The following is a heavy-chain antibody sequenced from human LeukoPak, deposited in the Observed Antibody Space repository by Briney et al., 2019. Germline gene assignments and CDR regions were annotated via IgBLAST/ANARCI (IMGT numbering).Heavy chain of an antibody. CDR3: ARGWVYYYDSSGYYDHDAFDI. CDR2: IYYSGST. J-gene: IGHJ3*02. D-gene: IGHD3-22*01. CDR1: GGSISSGDYY. V-gene: IGHV4-30-4*01. Sequence: PSQTLSLTCTVSGGSISSGDYYWSWIRQPPGKGREWIGYIYYSGSTYYNPSLKSRVTISVDTSKNQFSLKLSSVTAADTAVYYCARGWVYYYDSSGYYDHDAFDISGQGTMVTVSS.